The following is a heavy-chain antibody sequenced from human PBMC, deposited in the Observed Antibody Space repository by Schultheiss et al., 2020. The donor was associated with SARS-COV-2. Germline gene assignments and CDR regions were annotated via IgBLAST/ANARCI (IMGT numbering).Heavy chain of an antibody. Sequence: GGSLRLSCAASGFTFSSYGMHWVRQAPGKGLEWVSGISWNSGSIGYADSVKGRFTISRDNSKNTLYLQMNSLRAEDTAVYYCARGGVDAFWGYSSGLGPFSSWGQGTLVTGSS. D-gene: IGHD6-19*01. J-gene: IGHJ5*02. CDR2: ISWNSGSI. CDR1: GFTFSSYG. V-gene: IGHV3-9*01. CDR3: ARGGVDAFWGYSSGLGPFSS.